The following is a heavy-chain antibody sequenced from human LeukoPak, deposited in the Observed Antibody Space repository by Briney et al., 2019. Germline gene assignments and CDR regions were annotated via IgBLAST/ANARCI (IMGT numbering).Heavy chain of an antibody. CDR1: GFTFSSYA. J-gene: IGHJ4*02. Sequence: GGSLRLSCAASGFTFSSYAMSWVRQAPGKGLEWVSAISGSGGSTYYADSVKGRFTISRDNSKNTLYLQRNSLRAEDTAVYYCANGLSLSRYGDYFDYWGQGTLVTVSS. CDR2: ISGSGGST. V-gene: IGHV3-23*01. D-gene: IGHD3-16*01. CDR3: ANGLSLSRYGDYFDY.